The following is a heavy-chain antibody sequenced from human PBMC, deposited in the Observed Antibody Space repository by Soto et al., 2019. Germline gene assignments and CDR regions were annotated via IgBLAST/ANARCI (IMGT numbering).Heavy chain of an antibody. CDR2: ISGSGGST. CDR1: GFTFSDYA. V-gene: IGHV3-23*01. Sequence: PGGSLRLSCAASGFTFSDYAMTWVRQAPGKGLEWVSGISGSGGSTSSADSVKGRFTISRDDSKNTLYLQMNSLRAEDTAVYYCAKDSDSVPAGILDYWGQGTLVTSPQ. CDR3: AKDSDSVPAGILDY. D-gene: IGHD2-2*01. J-gene: IGHJ4*02.